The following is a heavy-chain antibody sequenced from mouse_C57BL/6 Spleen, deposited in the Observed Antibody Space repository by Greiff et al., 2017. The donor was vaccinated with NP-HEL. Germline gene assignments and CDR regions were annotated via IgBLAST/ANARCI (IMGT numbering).Heavy chain of an antibody. CDR1: GYTFTDYN. Sequence: EVQLVESGPELVKPGASVKIPCKASGYTFTDYNMDWVKQSHGKSLEWIGDINPNNGGTIYNQKFKGKATLTVDKSSSTAYMELRSLTSEDTAVYYCARWGSSGYHYYAMDYWGQGTSVTVSS. D-gene: IGHD3-2*02. CDR2: INPNNGGT. J-gene: IGHJ4*01. V-gene: IGHV1-18*01. CDR3: ARWGSSGYHYYAMDY.